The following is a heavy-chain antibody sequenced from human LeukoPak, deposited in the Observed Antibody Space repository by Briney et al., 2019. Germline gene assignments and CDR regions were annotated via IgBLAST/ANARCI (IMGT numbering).Heavy chain of an antibody. CDR3: AVLRGSGSYSYY. D-gene: IGHD3-10*01. CDR2: IYYSGST. V-gene: IGHV4-39*01. CDR1: GGSISSSRYY. Sequence: SETLSLTCTVSGGSISSSRYYWGWIRQPPGKGLEWIGSIYYSGSTYYNPSLKSRVTISVDTSKNQFSLKPSSVTAADTAVYYCAVLRGSGSYSYYWGQGTLVTVSS. J-gene: IGHJ4*02.